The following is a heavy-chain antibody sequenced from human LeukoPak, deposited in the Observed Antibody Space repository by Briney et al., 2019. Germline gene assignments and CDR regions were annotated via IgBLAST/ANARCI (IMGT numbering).Heavy chain of an antibody. D-gene: IGHD6-13*01. Sequence: GGSLRLSCAASRFTFSSYGMHWVRQAPGKGLEWVAFIRYDGSSKYYADSVKGRFTISRDNSKNTLYLQMNSLRAEDTAVYYCANSRGPVRSSSWYDTAVYFQHWGQGTLVTVSS. CDR3: ANSRGPVRSSSWYDTAVYFQH. J-gene: IGHJ1*01. CDR1: RFTFSSYG. V-gene: IGHV3-30*02. CDR2: IRYDGSSK.